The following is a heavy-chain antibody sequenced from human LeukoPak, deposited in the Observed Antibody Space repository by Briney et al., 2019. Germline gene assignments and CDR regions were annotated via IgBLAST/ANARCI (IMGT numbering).Heavy chain of an antibody. D-gene: IGHD3-22*01. V-gene: IGHV3-21*01. J-gene: IGHJ4*02. CDR1: GFTFNIYS. CDR3: ARDSLTLIVGRQRRGLDY. Sequence: GGSLRLSCAASGFTFNIYSMNWVRQAPGKGLEWVSSIRSSASYINYADSVKGRFTISRDNAKNSLFLQMNSLRAEDTAIYYCARDSLTLIVGRQRRGLDYWGQGTLVTVSS. CDR2: IRSSASYI.